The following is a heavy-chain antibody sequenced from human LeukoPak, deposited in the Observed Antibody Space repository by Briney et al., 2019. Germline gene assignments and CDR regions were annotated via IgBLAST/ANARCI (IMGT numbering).Heavy chain of an antibody. Sequence: PGGSLRLSCAASGFTFSSYAIHWVRQAPGKGLEWVAVISYDGSNKYYADSVKGRFTISRDNSKNTLYLQMNSLRAEDTAVYYCARERPVYYFDYWGQGTLVTVSS. CDR3: ARERPVYYFDY. V-gene: IGHV3-30*04. CDR1: GFTFSSYA. J-gene: IGHJ4*02. CDR2: ISYDGSNK.